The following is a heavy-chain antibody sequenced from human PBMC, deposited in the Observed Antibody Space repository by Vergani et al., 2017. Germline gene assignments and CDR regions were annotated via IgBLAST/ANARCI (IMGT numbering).Heavy chain of an antibody. CDR3: AGDCGGGGNSIRYYYGMDV. J-gene: IGHJ6*02. CDR1: GGSISSSSYY. CDR2: IYYSGST. Sequence: QLQLQESGPGLVKPSETLSLTCTVSGGSISSSSYYWGWIRQPPGKGREWIGGIYYSGSTYYNPSLKSRVTISVDTSTNLFSLKLSSVTAADTAVYYCAGDCGGGGNSIRYYYGMDVWGQGTTVTVSS. V-gene: IGHV4-39*07. D-gene: IGHD4-23*01.